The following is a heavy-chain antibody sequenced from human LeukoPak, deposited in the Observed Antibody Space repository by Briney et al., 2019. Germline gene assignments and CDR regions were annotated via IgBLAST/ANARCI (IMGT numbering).Heavy chain of an antibody. CDR2: ISSSSSYI. V-gene: IGHV3-21*01. CDR1: GFTFSSYS. CDR3: ARDLSAGTTGEGMDV. D-gene: IGHD1-7*01. J-gene: IGHJ6*02. Sequence: GGSLRLSCAASGFTFSSYSMNWVRQAPGKGLEWVSSISSSSSYIYYADSVKGRFTISRDNAKNSLYLQMNGLRAEDTAVYYCARDLSAGTTGEGMDVWGQGTTVTVSS.